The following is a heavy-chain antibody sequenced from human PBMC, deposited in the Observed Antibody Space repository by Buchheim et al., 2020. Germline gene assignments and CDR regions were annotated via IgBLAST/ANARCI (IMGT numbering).Heavy chain of an antibody. J-gene: IGHJ3*02. D-gene: IGHD3-22*01. Sequence: EVQVLESGGGLVQPGGSLRLSCAASGFTFSSYAMNWVRQAPGKGLEWVSGISGSSGTTYYADSVKGRFTISRDNSKNTLYLPMNSLRAEDTAVYYCAKDLTIVVVITSVVAFDIWGQGT. CDR2: ISGSSGTT. CDR3: AKDLTIVVVITSVVAFDI. V-gene: IGHV3-23*01. CDR1: GFTFSSYA.